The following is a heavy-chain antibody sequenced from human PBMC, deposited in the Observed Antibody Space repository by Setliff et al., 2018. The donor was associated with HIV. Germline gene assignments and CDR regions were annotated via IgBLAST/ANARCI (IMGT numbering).Heavy chain of an antibody. J-gene: IGHJ6*03. CDR2: IIPIFGTA. D-gene: IGHD3-10*01. CDR1: GGPFTSA. V-gene: IGHV1-69*13. Sequence: WASVKVSCKASGGPFTSAFNWVRQVPGQGLEWMGGIIPIFGTANYAQNFGGRVTITADQSTTTSYLQLNSLRFEDTAIYYCASDSPAARFEELEDHYYYFMDVWGKGTTVTVSS. CDR3: ASDSPAARFEELEDHYYYFMDV.